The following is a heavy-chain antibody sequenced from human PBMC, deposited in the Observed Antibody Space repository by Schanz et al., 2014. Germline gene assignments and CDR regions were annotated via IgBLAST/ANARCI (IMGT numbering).Heavy chain of an antibody. CDR1: GLTFTSAW. CDR2: INSVGSNT. V-gene: IGHV3-74*02. D-gene: IGHD6-13*01. Sequence: EVQLVESGGGLVKPGGSLRLSCATSGLTFTSAWMSWVRQAPGKGLEWVGRINSVGSNTDYADSVTGRFTISRDNAKNTLYLQMNSLRVEDTAVYFCVSQTGSPNYWGQGTLVTVSS. J-gene: IGHJ4*02. CDR3: VSQTGSPNY.